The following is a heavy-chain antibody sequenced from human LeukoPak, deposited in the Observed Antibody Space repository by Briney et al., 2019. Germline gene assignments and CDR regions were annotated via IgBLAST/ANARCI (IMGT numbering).Heavy chain of an antibody. CDR2: IWYDGSNK. D-gene: IGHD1-26*01. J-gene: IGHJ4*02. Sequence: GRSLRLSCAASGFTFSSYGMHWVRQAPGKGLEWVAVIWYDGSNKYYADSVKGRFTTSRDNSKNTLYLQMNSLRAEDTAVYYCARDSDGTLDYWGQGTLVTVSS. V-gene: IGHV3-33*01. CDR1: GFTFSSYG. CDR3: ARDSDGTLDY.